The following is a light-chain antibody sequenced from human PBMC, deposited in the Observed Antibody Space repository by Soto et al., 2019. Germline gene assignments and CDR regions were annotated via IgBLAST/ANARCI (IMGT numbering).Light chain of an antibody. CDR1: QGINSF. V-gene: IGKV1-27*01. CDR3: QMYNSAPRT. J-gene: IGKJ1*01. CDR2: AAS. Sequence: DIQMTQSPSSLSASIGDRVTITCRASQGINSFLAWYQQKPGKVPKLLIYAASTLQSGVPSRFRGSGSGTDFTLTISSLQPEDAATYYCQMYNSAPRTFGQGTKVEIK.